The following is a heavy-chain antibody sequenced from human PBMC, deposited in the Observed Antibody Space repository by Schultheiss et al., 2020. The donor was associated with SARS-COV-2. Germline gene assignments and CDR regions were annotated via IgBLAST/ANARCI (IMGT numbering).Heavy chain of an antibody. CDR3: ALSSDYYYYYGMDV. Sequence: GGSLRLSCVASGFTFSSYEMNWVRQAPGKGLEWVSYISSSGSTIYYADSVKGRFTISRDNAKNSLYLQMNSLRAEDTAVYYCALSSDYYYYYGMDVWGQGTTVTVSS. D-gene: IGHD6-6*01. CDR2: ISSSGSTI. V-gene: IGHV3-48*03. J-gene: IGHJ6*02. CDR1: GFTFSSYE.